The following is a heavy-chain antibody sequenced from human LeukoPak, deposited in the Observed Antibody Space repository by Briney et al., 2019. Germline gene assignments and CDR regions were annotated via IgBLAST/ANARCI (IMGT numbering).Heavy chain of an antibody. CDR3: AKDGYYDSSAYYYVRYFDL. V-gene: IGHV3-23*01. Sequence: PGGTLRLSCAASGFTFSIYGMSWVRQAPGRGLEWVSAKSGSGGSTYYADSVKGRFTISRDNSKNTLYLQMNSLRAEDTAVYYCAKDGYYDSSAYYYVRYFDLWGRGTLVTVSS. J-gene: IGHJ2*01. CDR2: KSGSGGST. D-gene: IGHD3-22*01. CDR1: GFTFSIYG.